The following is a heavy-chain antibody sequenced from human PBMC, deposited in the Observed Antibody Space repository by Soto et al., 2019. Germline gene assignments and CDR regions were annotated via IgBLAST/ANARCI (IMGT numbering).Heavy chain of an antibody. CDR3: ARDLFTVGSSSH. J-gene: IGHJ4*02. D-gene: IGHD6-13*01. CDR1: GFTVSKNY. Sequence: PGGSLRLSCAASGFTVSKNYMSWVRQAPGKGLEWVSVLYSDGSTRYAGSVKGRFTISRDNAKNSLYLQMNSLRVDDTALYYCARDLFTVGSSSHWGQGTLVTVSS. CDR2: LYSDGST. V-gene: IGHV3-53*01.